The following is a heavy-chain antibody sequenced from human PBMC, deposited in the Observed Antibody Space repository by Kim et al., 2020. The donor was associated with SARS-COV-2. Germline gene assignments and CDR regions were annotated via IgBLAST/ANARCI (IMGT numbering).Heavy chain of an antibody. Sequence: GGSLRLSCAASGFTFSSYGMHWVRQAPGKGLEWVAVISYDGSNKYYADSVKGRFTISRDNSKNTLYLQMNSLRAEDTAVYYCAKAPYNWNDKEGVYYYYGMDVWGQGTTVTVSS. CDR2: ISYDGSNK. J-gene: IGHJ6*02. V-gene: IGHV3-30*18. D-gene: IGHD1-20*01. CDR1: GFTFSSYG. CDR3: AKAPYNWNDKEGVYYYYGMDV.